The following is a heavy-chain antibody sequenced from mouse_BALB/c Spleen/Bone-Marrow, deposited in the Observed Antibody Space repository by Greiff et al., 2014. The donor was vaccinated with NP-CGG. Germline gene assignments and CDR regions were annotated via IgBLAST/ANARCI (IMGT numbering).Heavy chain of an antibody. V-gene: IGHV1-14*01. J-gene: IGHJ4*01. Sequence: VQLQQSGPELVKPGASVKMSCKASGYAFTSYVMHWVKQKPGQGLEWIGYINPYNDGTKYNEKFKGKATLTSDKSSSTAYMELSSLTSEDSAVYYCARWRYPYAMDYWGQGTSVTVSS. CDR3: ARWRYPYAMDY. CDR1: GYAFTSYV. CDR2: INPYNDGT. D-gene: IGHD5-1-1*01.